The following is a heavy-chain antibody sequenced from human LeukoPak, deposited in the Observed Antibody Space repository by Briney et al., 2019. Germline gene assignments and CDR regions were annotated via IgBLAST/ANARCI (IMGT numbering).Heavy chain of an antibody. J-gene: IGHJ6*02. CDR2: ILYDGNNK. CDR1: DFSFRNYG. D-gene: IGHD1-26*01. CDR3: AKDRLFGSGLNGPHYYYGLDV. Sequence: GGSLRLSCAYTDFSFRNYGMHWVRQAPGKGLEWVAVILYDGNNKHYAESVKGRFTISRDNSNNMLYLQMNSLSPENTAVYYCAKDRLFGSGLNGPHYYYGLDVWGQGTTVTVSS. V-gene: IGHV3-30*18.